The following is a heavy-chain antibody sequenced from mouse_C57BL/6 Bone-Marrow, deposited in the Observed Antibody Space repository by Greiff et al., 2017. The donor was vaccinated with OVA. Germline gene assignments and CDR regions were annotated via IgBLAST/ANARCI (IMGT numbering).Heavy chain of an antibody. CDR2: IHPNSGST. J-gene: IGHJ2*01. CDR1: GYTLTSYW. V-gene: IGHV1-64*01. CDR3: AGLRRRGDD. D-gene: IGHD2-4*01. Sequence: QVQPQQPGAELVKPGASVKLSCKASGYTLTSYWMHWVKQRPGQGLEWIGMIHPNSGSTNYNEKFKSKATLTVDKSPSTAYMQLSSLTSEDAAVYYCAGLRRRGDDWGQGTTLTVSS.